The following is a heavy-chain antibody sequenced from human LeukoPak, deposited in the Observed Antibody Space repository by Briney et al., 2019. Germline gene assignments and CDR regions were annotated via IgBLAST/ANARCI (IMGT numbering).Heavy chain of an antibody. CDR2: IYYSGST. D-gene: IGHD5-12*01. CDR3: ARKVWLRSMYAFDI. V-gene: IGHV4-39*01. Sequence: PSETLSLTCTVSGGSISSSSYYWGWIRQPPGKGLEWIGSIYYSGSTYYNPSLKSRVTISVDTSKNQFSLKLSSVTAADTAVYYCARKVWLRSMYAFDIWGQGTMVTVSS. J-gene: IGHJ3*02. CDR1: GGSISSSSYY.